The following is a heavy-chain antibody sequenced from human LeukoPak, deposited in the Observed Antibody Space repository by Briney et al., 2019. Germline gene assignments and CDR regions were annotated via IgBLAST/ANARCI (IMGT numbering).Heavy chain of an antibody. Sequence: GGSLRLSCAASGFPFSSYSMTWVRQAPGKGLEWVSSISSRSSYIYYADSVKGRFTISRDNAKNSLYLQMNSLRAEDTAVYYCAREGGDYYGMDVWGQGTTVTVSS. CDR1: GFPFSSYS. D-gene: IGHD2-15*01. V-gene: IGHV3-21*01. J-gene: IGHJ6*02. CDR3: AREGGDYYGMDV. CDR2: ISSRSSYI.